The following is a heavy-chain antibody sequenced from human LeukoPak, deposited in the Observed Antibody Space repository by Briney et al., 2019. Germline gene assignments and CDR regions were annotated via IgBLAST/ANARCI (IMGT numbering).Heavy chain of an antibody. CDR1: VFTISSYA. V-gene: IGHV3-64*01. J-gene: IGHJ4*02. CDR3: ARGAVAGTAF. Sequence: GGSLRLSCAASVFTISSYAMHWVRQAPGKGLEYVSAISSNGGSTYYANSVKGRFTISRDNSKNTLYLQMGSLRAEDMAVYYCARGAVAGTAFWGLGTLVTVSS. D-gene: IGHD6-19*01. CDR2: ISSNGGST.